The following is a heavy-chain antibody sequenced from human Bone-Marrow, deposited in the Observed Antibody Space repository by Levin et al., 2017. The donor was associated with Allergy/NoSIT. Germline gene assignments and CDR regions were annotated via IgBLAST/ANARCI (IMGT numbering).Heavy chain of an antibody. Sequence: GGSLRLSCVGSGFSFSSYGIHWVRQAPGKGLEWVAFIWHDGSQTYIADSVKGRFIISRDNSGNTLFLQMNSLTVEDTAVYYCARIPGSPTRWEVLGDAFDIWGQGTTVTVSP. CDR1: GFSFSSYG. CDR3: ARIPGSPTRWEVLGDAFDI. V-gene: IGHV3-33*01. CDR2: IWHDGSQT. J-gene: IGHJ3*02. D-gene: IGHD2-15*01.